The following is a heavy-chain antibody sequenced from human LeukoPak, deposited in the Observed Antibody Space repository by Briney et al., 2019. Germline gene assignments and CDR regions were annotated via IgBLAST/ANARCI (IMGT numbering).Heavy chain of an antibody. D-gene: IGHD6-13*01. Sequence: GGSLRLSCAASEFIFSGYWMNWVRQAPGKGLEWVANIKRDGSEKQYVDSVRGRFTISRDNAKNSLYLQMNSLRVEDTAVYYCARDGFVGAADYWGQGTLVTVFS. CDR3: ARDGFVGAADY. CDR2: IKRDGSEK. CDR1: EFIFSGYW. J-gene: IGHJ4*02. V-gene: IGHV3-7*01.